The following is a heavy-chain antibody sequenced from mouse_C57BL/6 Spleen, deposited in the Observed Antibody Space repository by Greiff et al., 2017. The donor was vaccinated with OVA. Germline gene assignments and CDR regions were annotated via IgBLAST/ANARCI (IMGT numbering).Heavy chain of an antibody. D-gene: IGHD1-1*01. Sequence: QVTLKESGPGILQSSQTLSLTCSFSGFSLSTSGMGVSWIRQPSGKGLEWLAHIYWDDDKRYNPSLKSRLTISKDTSRNQVFLKITSVDTADTATYYCARPYYGSSYDWYFDVWGTGTTVTVSS. J-gene: IGHJ1*03. CDR3: ARPYYGSSYDWYFDV. CDR1: GFSLSTSGMG. CDR2: IYWDDDK. V-gene: IGHV8-12*01.